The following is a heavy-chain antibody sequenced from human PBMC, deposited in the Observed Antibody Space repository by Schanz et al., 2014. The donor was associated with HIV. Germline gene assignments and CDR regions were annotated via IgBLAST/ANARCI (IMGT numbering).Heavy chain of an antibody. D-gene: IGHD6-19*01. J-gene: IGHJ3*02. CDR2: ISSSSNTK. V-gene: IGHV3-48*01. Sequence: EVQLVESGGGLVQPGGSLRLSCAASGFMFSTYSMHWVRQAPGKGLEWISSISSSSNTKNYADSVKGRFTISRDNAKNSLYLQINSLRAEDTAVYYCARSPDWAGTDAFDIWGQGTMVTVSS. CDR3: ARSPDWAGTDAFDI. CDR1: GFMFSTYS.